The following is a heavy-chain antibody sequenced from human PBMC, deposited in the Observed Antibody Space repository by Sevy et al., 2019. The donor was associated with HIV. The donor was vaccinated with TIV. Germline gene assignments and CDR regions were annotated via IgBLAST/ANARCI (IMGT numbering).Heavy chain of an antibody. CDR2: INEDGSVI. J-gene: IGHJ4*02. CDR1: GFTFTDSW. V-gene: IGHV3-7*03. CDR3: ARAIGKDGAY. Sequence: GESLKISCTASGFTFTDSWMHWVRQAPGKGLEWLANINEDGSVIYYVDSVKGRFTISRDNSKNSVFLQMTSLRAGDMATYYCARAIGKDGAYWGQGTLVTVSS. D-gene: IGHD1-1*01.